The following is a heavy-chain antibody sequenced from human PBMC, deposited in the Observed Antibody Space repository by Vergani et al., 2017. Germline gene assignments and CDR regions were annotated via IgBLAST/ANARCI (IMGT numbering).Heavy chain of an antibody. D-gene: IGHD4-17*01. Sequence: EVQLVQSGAEVKTPGESLTISCKVSGYSFTSYWIGWVRQMPGKGLEWMGIIDPGDSDTRYSPSFQGKVNIPADKSIRTAYLQWSSLKGSDTAMYYCARQSEPTETTPNEYYYYYYMDVWGKGTTVTVSS. CDR2: IDPGDSDT. CDR3: ARQSEPTETTPNEYYYYYYMDV. V-gene: IGHV5-51*01. J-gene: IGHJ6*03. CDR1: GYSFTSYW.